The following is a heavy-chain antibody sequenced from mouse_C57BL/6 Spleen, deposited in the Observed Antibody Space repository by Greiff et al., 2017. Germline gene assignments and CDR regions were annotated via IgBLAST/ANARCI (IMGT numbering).Heavy chain of an antibody. V-gene: IGHV1-55*01. CDR1: GYTFTSYW. Sequence: VQLQQPGAELVKPGASVKMSCKASGYTFTSYWITWVKQRPGQGLEWIGGIYPGSGSTNYNEKFKSKATLTVDTSSSTAYMQLSSLTSEDSAVYYCARTTTVVARAMDYWGQGTSVTVSS. CDR2: IYPGSGST. J-gene: IGHJ4*01. CDR3: ARTTTVVARAMDY. D-gene: IGHD1-1*01.